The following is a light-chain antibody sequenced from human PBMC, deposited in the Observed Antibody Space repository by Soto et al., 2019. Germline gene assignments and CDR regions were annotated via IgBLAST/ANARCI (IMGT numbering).Light chain of an antibody. CDR2: DVS. CDR1: INDVDTYNY. J-gene: IGLJ2*01. V-gene: IGLV2-14*03. Sequence: QSVLTQPASVSGSPGQSITISCTGTINDVDTYNYVSWYQHSPGKAPKLIIYDVSDRPSGVSNRFSGSKSGNTASLTISGLQAEDEADYYCSSYTSSSTLVVFGGGTKLTVL. CDR3: SSYTSSSTLVV.